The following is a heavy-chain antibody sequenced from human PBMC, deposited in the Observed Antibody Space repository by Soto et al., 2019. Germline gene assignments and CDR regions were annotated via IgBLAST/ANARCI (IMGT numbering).Heavy chain of an antibody. D-gene: IGHD6-19*01. CDR1: GFTFSSYG. J-gene: IGHJ6*03. Sequence: GSLRLSCAASGFTFSSYGMHWVRQAPGKGLEWVAVISYDGSNKYYADSVKGRFTISRDNSKNTLYLQMNSLRAEDAAVYYCAKDSIAVAFYYYYMEVWGKGTTVTVSS. CDR3: AKDSIAVAFYYYYMEV. V-gene: IGHV3-30*18. CDR2: ISYDGSNK.